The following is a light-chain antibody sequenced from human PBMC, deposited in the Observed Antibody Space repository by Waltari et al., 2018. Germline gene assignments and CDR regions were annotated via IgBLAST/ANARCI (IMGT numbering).Light chain of an antibody. J-gene: IGLJ1*01. Sequence: QSALTQPASVSGSPGQSNTISCPGPSSDVGRSKYFSWYQQHPDKVPKLLIFDFISRPSGCSDRFSGSKSGNTASLTISGLRADDEADYYCLSFSAVGTRVFGTGTRVTVL. CDR1: SSDVGRSKY. CDR3: LSFSAVGTRV. CDR2: DFI. V-gene: IGLV2-14*03.